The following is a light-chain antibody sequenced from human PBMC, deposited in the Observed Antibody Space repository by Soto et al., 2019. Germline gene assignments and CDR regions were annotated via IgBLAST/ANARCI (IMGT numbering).Light chain of an antibody. V-gene: IGLV2-23*03. CDR2: EGS. J-gene: IGLJ2*01. CDR3: CSYAGSSTFAV. CDR1: SSDVGSYNL. Sequence: SALTQPASVSGSPGQSITISCTGTSSDVGSYNLVSWYQQHPGKAPKLMIYEGSKRPSGVSNRFSGSKSGNTASLTISGLQAEDEADYYCCSYAGSSTFAVFGGGTKVTV.